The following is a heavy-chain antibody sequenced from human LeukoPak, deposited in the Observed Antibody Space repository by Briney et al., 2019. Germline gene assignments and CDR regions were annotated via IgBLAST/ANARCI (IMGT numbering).Heavy chain of an antibody. V-gene: IGHV4-34*01. CDR3: ASGLVIFSDPVHYYYGMDV. CDR2: INHSGST. Sequence: SETMSLTSAVYGGSVSEYHWNWVRQAPGKGLEWVGEINHSGSTDYNPSPRSRVTISADTSKKQFSLTLTSVTAADTGVYYCASGLVIFSDPVHYYYGMDVWGTGTTVTVSS. J-gene: IGHJ6*04. CDR1: GGSVSEYH. D-gene: IGHD2-21*01.